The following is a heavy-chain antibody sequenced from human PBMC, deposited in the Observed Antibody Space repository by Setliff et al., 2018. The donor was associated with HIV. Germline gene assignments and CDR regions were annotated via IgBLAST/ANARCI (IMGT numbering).Heavy chain of an antibody. CDR1: GGSSIGHSFA. D-gene: IGHD1-26*01. CDR2: VSYSGTT. Sequence: SETLSLTCTVSGGSSIGHSFASTWIRQSPGKGLEWIGDVSYSGTTMYNNYNPSLESRVIISVDTSKNQFSLKLNSVTAADTAIYYCARAGMGALRSLFDYWGQGTLVTVSS. V-gene: IGHV4-39*07. CDR3: ARAGMGALRSLFDY. J-gene: IGHJ4*02.